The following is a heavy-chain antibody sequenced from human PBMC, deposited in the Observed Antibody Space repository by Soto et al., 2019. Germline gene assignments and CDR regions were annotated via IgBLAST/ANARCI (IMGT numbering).Heavy chain of an antibody. CDR2: ISYDGSNK. D-gene: IGHD4-4*01. CDR1: GFTFSSYA. CDR3: ARPLWRDDYNWGYFAL. V-gene: IGHV3-30-3*01. Sequence: QVQLVESGGGVVQPGRSLRLSCAASGFTFSSYAMHWVRQAPGKGLEWVAVISYDGSNKYYADSVKGRFTISRDNSKNXLYLQMNSLRAEDTAVYYCARPLWRDDYNWGYFALWGRGTLVTVSS. J-gene: IGHJ2*01.